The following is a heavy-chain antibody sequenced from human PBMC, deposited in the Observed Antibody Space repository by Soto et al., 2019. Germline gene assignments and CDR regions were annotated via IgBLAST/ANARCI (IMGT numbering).Heavy chain of an antibody. Sequence: SETLSLTCTVSGGSVSSGSYYWSWIRQPPGKGLGWIGYIYYSGSTNYNPSLKSRVTISVDTSKNRFSLKLSSVTAADTAVYYCARDRWDYGDYEIDYWGQGTLVTVSS. CDR2: IYYSGST. CDR3: ARDRWDYGDYEIDY. J-gene: IGHJ4*02. CDR1: GGSVSSGSYY. D-gene: IGHD4-17*01. V-gene: IGHV4-61*01.